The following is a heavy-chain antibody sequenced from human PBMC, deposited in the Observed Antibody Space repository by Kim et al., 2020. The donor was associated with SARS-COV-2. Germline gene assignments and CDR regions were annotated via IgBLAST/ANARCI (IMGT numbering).Heavy chain of an antibody. V-gene: IGHV3-33*01. CDR3: ARPLENCSSTSCYSYWYFDL. CDR2: IWYDGSNK. CDR1: GFTFSSYG. J-gene: IGHJ2*01. Sequence: GGSLRLSCAASGFTFSSYGMHWVRQAPGKGLEWVAVIWYDGSNKYYADSVKGRFTISRDNSKNTLYLQMNSLRAEDTAVYYCARPLENCSSTSCYSYWYFDLGGRGTLVTVSS. D-gene: IGHD2-2*01.